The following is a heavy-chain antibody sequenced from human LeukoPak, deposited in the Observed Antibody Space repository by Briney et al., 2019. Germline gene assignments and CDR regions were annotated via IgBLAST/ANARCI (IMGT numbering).Heavy chain of an antibody. CDR3: AKDLANSWTIDY. CDR1: GFTFDDYA. J-gene: IGHJ4*02. CDR2: ISWNSGSI. D-gene: IGHD1-1*01. Sequence: GGSLRLSCAASGFTFDDYAMHWVRQAPGKGLEWVSGISWNSGSIGYADSVEGRFTISRDNSRNTLYLQMNSLSVEDTAFYYCAKDLANSWTIDYWGQGTLVTVSS. V-gene: IGHV3-9*01.